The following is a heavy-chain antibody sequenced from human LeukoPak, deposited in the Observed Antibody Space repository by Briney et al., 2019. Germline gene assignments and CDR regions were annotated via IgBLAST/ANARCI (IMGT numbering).Heavy chain of an antibody. D-gene: IGHD1-26*01. CDR2: ISPYTTKT. CDR1: GYTFISYG. CDR3: AREGGVGPTAPPDYYSYQMNV. V-gene: IGHV1-18*01. Sequence: ASVKVSCKASGYTFISYGITWVRQAPGQGLEWLGWISPYTTKTHYAQKLRGRVTMTTDTSTSTAYMELRSLRSDDTALYYCAREGGVGPTAPPDYYSYQMNVWGKGTTVTVSS. J-gene: IGHJ6*03.